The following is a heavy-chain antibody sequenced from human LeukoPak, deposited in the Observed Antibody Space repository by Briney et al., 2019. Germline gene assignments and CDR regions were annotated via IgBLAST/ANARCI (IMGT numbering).Heavy chain of an antibody. D-gene: IGHD4-17*01. Sequence: SETLSLTCTVSGASVSSGGYYWSWIRQPAGKGLEWIGRIYTSGSTNYNPSLKSRVTMSVDTSKNQFSLKLSSVTAADTAVYYCASEGNTVTTNYYCYYMDVWGKGTTVTVSS. CDR3: ASEGNTVTTNYYCYYMDV. CDR2: IYTSGST. CDR1: GASVSSGGYY. J-gene: IGHJ6*03. V-gene: IGHV4-61*02.